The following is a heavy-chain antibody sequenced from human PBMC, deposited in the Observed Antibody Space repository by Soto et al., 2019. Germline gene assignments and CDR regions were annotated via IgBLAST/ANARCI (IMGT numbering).Heavy chain of an antibody. CDR2: ISYDGDNK. Sequence: RLSCAASGFTFRNYAMHWVRQAPGKGLEWVATISYDGDNKYYTDSVKGPFTISRDNSKNTXXXXMNSLRPEDTAVYYCARPWGQLSTYYYGMDTWGQGTTVTVSS. CDR3: ARPWGQLSTYYYGMDT. D-gene: IGHD3-16*01. V-gene: IGHV3-30-3*01. J-gene: IGHJ6*02. CDR1: GFTFRNYA.